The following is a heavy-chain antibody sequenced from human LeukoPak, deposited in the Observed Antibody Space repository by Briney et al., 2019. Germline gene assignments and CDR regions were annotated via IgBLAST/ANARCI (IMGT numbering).Heavy chain of an antibody. Sequence: SETLSLTCTVSGYSISSGYYWGWIRQPPGKGLEWIGSIYHSGSTYYNPSLKSRVTISVDTSKNQFSLKLSSVTAADTAVYYCARDLYDFWSGYYSNFDYWGQGTLVTVSS. V-gene: IGHV4-38-2*02. CDR3: ARDLYDFWSGYYSNFDY. CDR2: IYHSGST. D-gene: IGHD3-3*01. CDR1: GYSISSGYY. J-gene: IGHJ4*02.